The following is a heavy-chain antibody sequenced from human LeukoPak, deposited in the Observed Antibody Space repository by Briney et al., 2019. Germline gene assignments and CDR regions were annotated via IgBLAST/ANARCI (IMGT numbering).Heavy chain of an antibody. J-gene: IGHJ3*02. D-gene: IGHD3-10*01. V-gene: IGHV3-20*04. CDR3: ARAVSIGSGSDDAFDI. CDR1: GFIFSDHG. CDR2: INWNGGST. Sequence: GGSLRLSCAASGFIFSDHGMTWVRQVPGKGLEWVSGINWNGGSTGYVDSVKGRFTISRDNAKNSLYLQMNSLRAEDTAVYYCARAVSIGSGSDDAFDIWGRGTMVTVSS.